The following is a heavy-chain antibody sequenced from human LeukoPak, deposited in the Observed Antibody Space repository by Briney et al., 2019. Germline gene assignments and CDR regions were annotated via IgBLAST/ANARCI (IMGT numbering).Heavy chain of an antibody. V-gene: IGHV4-39*01. CDR2: VYYTGNA. D-gene: IGHD5/OR15-5a*01. J-gene: IGHJ3*02. Sequence: PSETLSLTCAVSGDSISNHIYYWDWIRQTPGKGLEWIGAVYYTGNAYYNPSLKSRVTISVDTSDNRFSLHLSSVNATDTAIYYCARLRALSGHRGAFDIWGQGTLVTVSS. CDR3: ARLRALSGHRGAFDI. CDR1: GDSISNHIYY.